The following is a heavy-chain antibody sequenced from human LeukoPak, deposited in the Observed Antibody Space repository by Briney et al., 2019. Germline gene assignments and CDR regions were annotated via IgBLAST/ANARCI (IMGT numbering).Heavy chain of an antibody. CDR1: GYSISSGYY. Sequence: SETLSLTCTVSGYSISSGYYWGWIRQPPGKGLEWIGSIFYSGSTYYNPSLKSRVTISVDTSKNQFSLKLSSVTAADTAVYYCARWGSGLSFRWFDPWGQGTLVTVSS. V-gene: IGHV4-38-2*02. J-gene: IGHJ5*02. D-gene: IGHD6-19*01. CDR2: IFYSGST. CDR3: ARWGSGLSFRWFDP.